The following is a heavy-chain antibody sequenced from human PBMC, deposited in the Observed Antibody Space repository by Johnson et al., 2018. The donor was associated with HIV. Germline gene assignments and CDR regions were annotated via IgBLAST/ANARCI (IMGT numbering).Heavy chain of an antibody. CDR1: GFTFSGYD. V-gene: IGHV3-13*01. CDR3: ASGYSYGPDSFDI. CDR2: IGTAGDT. J-gene: IGHJ3*02. Sequence: VQLVESGGGLVQPGGSLRLSCAASGFTFSGYDMHWVRQAIGKSLEWVSAIGTAGDTYYPGSVKGRFTISRENAKNSLYLQMNSLRAGDTAVYYCASGYSYGPDSFDIWGQGTMVTVSS. D-gene: IGHD5-18*01.